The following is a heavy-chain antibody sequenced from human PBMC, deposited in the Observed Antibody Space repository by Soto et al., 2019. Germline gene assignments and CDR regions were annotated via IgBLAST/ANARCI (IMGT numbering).Heavy chain of an antibody. CDR2: IWYDGSNK. D-gene: IGHD3-10*01. J-gene: IGHJ4*02. V-gene: IGHV3-33*01. Sequence: QVQLVESGGGVVQPGRSLRISCAASRFNFSSYGMHWVRQAPGKGLEWVAVIWYDGSNKYYADSVKGRFTISRDNSKKTLYLQMNSLRAEDTAVYYCARDSPSAYGIHGSFDYWGQGTLVTVSS. CDR1: RFNFSSYG. CDR3: ARDSPSAYGIHGSFDY.